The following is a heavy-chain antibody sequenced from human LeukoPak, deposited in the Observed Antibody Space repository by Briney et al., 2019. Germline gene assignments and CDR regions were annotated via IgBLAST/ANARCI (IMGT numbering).Heavy chain of an antibody. CDR3: AKNGDRGAYCTGGTCYPYFYYYMDV. D-gene: IGHD2-15*01. J-gene: IGHJ6*03. CDR1: GFTFSSYG. V-gene: IGHV3-23*01. Sequence: GGSLRLSCAASGFTFSSYGMSWVRQAPGKGLEWVSAISGSGGSTYYADSVKGWFTISSDNSKNTLYLQMNSLRAEDTAIYYCAKNGDRGAYCTGGTCYPYFYYYMDVWGKGTTVTI. CDR2: ISGSGGST.